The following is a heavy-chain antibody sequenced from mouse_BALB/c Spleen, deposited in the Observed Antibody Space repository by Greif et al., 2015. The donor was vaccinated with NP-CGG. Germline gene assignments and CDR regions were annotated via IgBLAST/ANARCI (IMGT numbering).Heavy chain of an antibody. V-gene: IGHV3-2*02. CDR3: VRLYGNSIFAY. Sequence: EVQLQQSGPGLVKPSQSLSLTCTVTGYSITSDYAWNWIRQFPGNKLEWMGYISYSGSTSYNPSLKSRISITRDTSKNQFFLQLNSVTTEDTATYYCVRLYGNSIFAYWGQGTLVTVSA. D-gene: IGHD2-10*02. CDR2: ISYSGST. J-gene: IGHJ3*01. CDR1: GYSITSDYA.